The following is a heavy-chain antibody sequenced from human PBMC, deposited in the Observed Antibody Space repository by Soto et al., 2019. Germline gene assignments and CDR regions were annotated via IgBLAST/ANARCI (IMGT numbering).Heavy chain of an antibody. CDR3: ATNYGSGSTHFDN. D-gene: IGHD3-10*01. V-gene: IGHV1-69*02. CDR2: IIPMLGMS. J-gene: IGHJ4*02. Sequence: QVQLVQSGAEVKTPGSSVKVSCTASGDTFNFYTLSWVRQAPGQGLEWMGRIIPMLGMSNYAQKFQGRVTMIADKATRTVYMVLSGLRSDDTALYYCATNYGSGSTHFDNWGQGTLVTVSS. CDR1: GDTFNFYT.